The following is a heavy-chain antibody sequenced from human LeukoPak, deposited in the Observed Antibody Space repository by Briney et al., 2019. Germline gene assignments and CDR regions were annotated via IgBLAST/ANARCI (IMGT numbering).Heavy chain of an antibody. J-gene: IGHJ4*02. CDR2: ISAYNGNT. D-gene: IGHD6-19*01. V-gene: IGHV1-18*01. CDR1: GYTFTNYG. CDR3: ARDRRHTSGWYGSDY. Sequence: ASVKVSCKASGYTFTNYGISWVRQAPGQGLEWMGWISAYNGNTNYAQKPQGRVTMTIDTSTSTAYMELRTLRSDDTAVYYCARDRRHTSGWYGSDYWGQGTLVTVSS.